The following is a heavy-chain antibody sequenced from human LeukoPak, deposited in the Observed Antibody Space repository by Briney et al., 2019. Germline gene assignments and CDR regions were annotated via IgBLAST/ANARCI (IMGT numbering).Heavy chain of an antibody. CDR1: GFTFDDYA. CDR2: ISWYGGST. D-gene: IGHD2-2*01. CDR3: AKEGVPAATHYYYYYMDV. Sequence: PGGSLRLSCAASGFTFDDYAMHWVRQAPGKGLEWVSLISWYGGSTYYADSVKGRFTISRDNSKNSLYLQMNSLRAEDTALYYCAKEGVPAATHYYYYYMDVWGKGTTVTVSS. J-gene: IGHJ6*03. V-gene: IGHV3-43D*03.